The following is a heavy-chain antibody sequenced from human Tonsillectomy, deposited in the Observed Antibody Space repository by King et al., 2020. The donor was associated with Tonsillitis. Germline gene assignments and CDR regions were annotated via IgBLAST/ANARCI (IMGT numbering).Heavy chain of an antibody. V-gene: IGHV5-51*01. CDR1: GYSFTSHL. J-gene: IGHJ3*01. Sequence: QLVQSGAVVKRPGEPLKISCKGTGYSFTSHLIAWVRQVPGKGLEWMGIIDPYDSDAKYSPSFEGQVIFSVDRSVSTAYLQWNSLKTSDTAMYFCARPPTKSGKDLSGAFEFWGRGTKLTVSS. D-gene: IGHD5-12*01. CDR2: IDPYDSDA. CDR3: ARPPTKSGKDLSGAFEF.